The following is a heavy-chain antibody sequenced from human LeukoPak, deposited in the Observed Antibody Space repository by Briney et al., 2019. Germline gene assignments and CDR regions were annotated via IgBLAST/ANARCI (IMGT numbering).Heavy chain of an antibody. CDR1: GFTFSSYG. V-gene: IGHV3-7*01. J-gene: IGHJ4*02. D-gene: IGHD2-8*01. CDR2: IKHDGSEK. Sequence: GGSLRLSCAASGFTFSSYGMSWVRQAPGKGLEWVANIKHDGSEKYYVDYVKGRFTISREKAKNSLYLQMNSLRAEDTAVYYCARDLLLVYWGQGTLVTVSS. CDR3: ARDLLLVY.